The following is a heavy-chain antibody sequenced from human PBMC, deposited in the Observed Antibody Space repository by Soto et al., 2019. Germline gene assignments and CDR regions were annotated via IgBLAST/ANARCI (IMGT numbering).Heavy chain of an antibody. V-gene: IGHV4-39*01. CDR3: ARVLRRTSWFDP. D-gene: IGHD3-16*01. CDR2: IYYSGST. CDR1: GGSISSSSYY. Sequence: PSETLSLTCTVSGGSISSSSYYWGWIRQPPGKGLEWIGSIYYSGSTYYNPSLKSRVTISVDTSKNQFSLKLSSVTAADTAVYYCARVLRRTSWFDPWGQGTLVTVSS. J-gene: IGHJ5*02.